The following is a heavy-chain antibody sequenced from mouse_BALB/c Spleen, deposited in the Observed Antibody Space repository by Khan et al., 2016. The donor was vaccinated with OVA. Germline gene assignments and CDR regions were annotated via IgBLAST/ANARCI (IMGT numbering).Heavy chain of an antibody. CDR2: ISSGATYT. D-gene: IGHD1-1*01. CDR3: ARPPITTVVATSYWFFDV. CDR1: GFTFSSYA. Sequence: EVQGVESGGGLVKPGGSLKLSCAASGFTFSSYAMSWVRQTPEKRLEWVATISSGATYTFYSDSVKGRFTISRDDAKNTLYLQMSSLRSEDTAMYYCARPPITTVVATSYWFFDVWGAGTTVTVSA. J-gene: IGHJ1*01. V-gene: IGHV5-9-3*01.